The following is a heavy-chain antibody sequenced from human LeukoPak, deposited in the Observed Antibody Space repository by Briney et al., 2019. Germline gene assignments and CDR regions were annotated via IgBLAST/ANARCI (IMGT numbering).Heavy chain of an antibody. D-gene: IGHD3-3*01. CDR2: IYYGGYT. J-gene: IGHJ4*02. Sequence: NPSETLSLTCTVSGGSISSNNYYWGWIRQPPGKGLEWIGSIYYGGYTYYNPSLKSRVTTSVDTSKNQFSLKLSSVTAADTAIYYCQSRFLEWLLDYWGQGTLVTVSS. CDR1: GGSISSNNYY. CDR3: QSRFLEWLLDY. V-gene: IGHV4-39*01.